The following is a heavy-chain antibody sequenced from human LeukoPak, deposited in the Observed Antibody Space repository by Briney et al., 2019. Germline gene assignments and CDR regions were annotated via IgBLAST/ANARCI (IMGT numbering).Heavy chain of an antibody. CDR3: ARAGGRAVAGLFDY. Sequence: SETLSLTCTVSVGSVNSGSYFWRWIRQPPGRGLGWIGYIYYSGSTNYNPSLKSRVTISADTSKNQFSLKLSSVTAADAAVYYCARAGGRAVAGLFDYWGQGALVTVSS. D-gene: IGHD6-19*01. J-gene: IGHJ4*02. CDR1: VGSVNSGSYF. CDR2: IYYSGST. V-gene: IGHV4-61*01.